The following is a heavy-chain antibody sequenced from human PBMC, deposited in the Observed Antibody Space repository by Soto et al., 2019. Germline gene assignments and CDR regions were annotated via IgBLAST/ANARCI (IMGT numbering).Heavy chain of an antibody. V-gene: IGHV3-30-3*01. CDR1: GFTFSSYA. J-gene: IGHJ4*02. Sequence: QVQLVESGGGVVQPGRSLRLSCAASGFTFSSYAMHWVRQAPGKGLEWVAVISYDGSNKYYADSVKGRFTISRDNSKNTLYLQMTSLRAEDTAVYYCARSHGVLEGLVYWGQGTLVTVSS. CDR3: ARSHGVLEGLVY. CDR2: ISYDGSNK. D-gene: IGHD3-10*01.